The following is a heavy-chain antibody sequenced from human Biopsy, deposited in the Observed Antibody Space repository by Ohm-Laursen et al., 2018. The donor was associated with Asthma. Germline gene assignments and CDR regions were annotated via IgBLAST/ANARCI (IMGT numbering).Heavy chain of an antibody. J-gene: IGHJ4*02. CDR2: MYHSGSP. V-gene: IGHV4-39*01. D-gene: IGHD3-22*01. CDR1: GGSITSSSYY. CDR3: VRHQYSSSWSTFDY. Sequence: SDTLSLTCTVSGGSITSSSYYWGWIRQPPGKGMEWIRSMYHSGSPYYHPSLKSRATISVDTSKNQLSLKMSSVTAADTAVYFCVRHQYSSSWSTFDYWGQGALVTVSS.